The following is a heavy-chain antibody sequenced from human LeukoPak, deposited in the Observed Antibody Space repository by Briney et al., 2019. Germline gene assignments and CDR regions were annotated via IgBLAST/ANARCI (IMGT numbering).Heavy chain of an antibody. CDR2: ISYSGST. D-gene: IGHD5-12*01. CDR1: GGSISSSSFY. V-gene: IGHV4-39*01. Sequence: SETLSLTCTVSGGSISSSSFYWGWIRQSPGKGLEWIGNISYSGSTYYNPSLKSRVTISVDTSKNQFSLKLRSVTAADTAIYYCARMLGGYMNYWGQGTLVTVSS. J-gene: IGHJ4*02. CDR3: ARMLGGYMNY.